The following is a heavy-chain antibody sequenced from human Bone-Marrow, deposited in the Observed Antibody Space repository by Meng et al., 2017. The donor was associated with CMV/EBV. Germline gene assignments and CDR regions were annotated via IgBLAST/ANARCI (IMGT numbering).Heavy chain of an antibody. J-gene: IGHJ4*02. CDR1: GYTFTSYG. CDR2: ISPNSGGT. CDR3: ARVSGYCSGGTCPFDY. Sequence: ASVKVSCKASGYTFTSYGISWVRQAPGQGLEWMGWISPNSGGTNYAQKFQGRVTMTRDTSISTAYMELSRLRSDDTAVYYCARVSGYCSGGTCPFDYWGQGTLVTVSS. D-gene: IGHD2-15*01. V-gene: IGHV1-2*02.